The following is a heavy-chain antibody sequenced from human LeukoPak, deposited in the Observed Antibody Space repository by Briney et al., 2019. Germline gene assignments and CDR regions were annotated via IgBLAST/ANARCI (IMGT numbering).Heavy chain of an antibody. CDR3: ARAPGYCSSTSCYAPYYYINV. CDR1: GGSFSGYC. D-gene: IGHD2-2*01. V-gene: IGHV4-34*01. CDR2: INHSGST. Sequence: SETLSLTCAIYGGSFSGYCWSWIRQPPGKGLEWIGEINHSGSTNYNPSLKSRVTISVDTSKNQFSLKLSSVTAADTAVYYCARAPGYCSSTSCYAPYYYINVASEGTTVTVSS. J-gene: IGHJ6*03.